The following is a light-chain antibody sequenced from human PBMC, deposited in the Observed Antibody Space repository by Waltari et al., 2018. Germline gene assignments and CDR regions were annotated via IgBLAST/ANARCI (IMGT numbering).Light chain of an antibody. CDR1: SSDVGNYNF. CDR3: CSYAGSRTPWV. V-gene: IGLV2-23*01. J-gene: IGLJ3*02. Sequence: QSALTQPASVSGSPGQSITISCTGSSSDVGNYNFVSWYQQHPDEAPKLVIYEGSKRPSGISIRFSGSKSGNTASLTISRRQAEDEADYYCCSYAGSRTPWVFGGGTRVTVL. CDR2: EGS.